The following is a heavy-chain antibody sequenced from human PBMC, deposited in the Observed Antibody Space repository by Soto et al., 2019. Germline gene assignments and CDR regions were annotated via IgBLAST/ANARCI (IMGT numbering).Heavy chain of an antibody. CDR3: ARSSAGVFGIIIEGSNWLAP. V-gene: IGHV1-8*01. CDR2: INPNSGNI. J-gene: IGHJ5*02. Sequence: GASVKVSCKASGNTFTGYDINWVRQATGHGLEWMGWINPNSGNIGYAQKFQGRVTMTRDTAIRTAYMEVSRLRSDDTAVYYCARSSAGVFGIIIEGSNWLAPWGQGSLVTVSS. CDR1: GNTFTGYD. D-gene: IGHD3-16*02.